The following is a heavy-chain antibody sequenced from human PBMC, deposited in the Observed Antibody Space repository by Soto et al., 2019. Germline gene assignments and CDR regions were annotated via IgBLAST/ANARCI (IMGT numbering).Heavy chain of an antibody. Sequence: SETLSLTCTVSGGSISRQYWSWLRQPAGKGLEWIGRIYTRGRTNYNPSLKSRVTMSVDTSKNQFSLKMSSVTAADTAVYYCAREQRYVDVGGGSYYCNGRGVWGRGSTGAASS. V-gene: IGHV4-4*07. CDR2: IYTRGRT. J-gene: IGHJ6*02. CDR3: AREQRYVDVGGGSYYCNGRGV. CDR1: GGSISRQY. D-gene: IGHD3-16*01.